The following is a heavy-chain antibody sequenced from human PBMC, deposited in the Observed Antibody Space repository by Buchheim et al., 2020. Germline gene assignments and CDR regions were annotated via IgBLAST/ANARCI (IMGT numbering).Heavy chain of an antibody. CDR1: VLTFSDYY. Sequence: QVQLVESGGGLVKPGGSLRLSCAASVLTFSDYYMSWIRQAPGKGLEWISYIHSSVTSTYYADSVKGRFTTSRGNAKNSLFLPMNSLRAEDTAVYYCARGNGYYFDYWGQGAL. D-gene: IGHD2-8*01. V-gene: IGHV3-11*01. CDR2: IHSSVTST. J-gene: IGHJ4*02. CDR3: ARGNGYYFDY.